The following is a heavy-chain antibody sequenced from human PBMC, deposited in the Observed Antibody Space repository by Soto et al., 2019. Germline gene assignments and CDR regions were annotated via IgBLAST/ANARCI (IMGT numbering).Heavy chain of an antibody. CDR1: GYSISSGCY. CDR3: VRDLNYGLYYFDY. D-gene: IGHD3-10*01. CDR2: LYPPGST. J-gene: IGHJ4*02. V-gene: IGHV4-38-2*02. Sequence: PPEPLSLTCTVSGYSISSGCYWGWILQPPGTRLEWICSLYPPGSTSYNPSLKSRVTISVDTSKNQFSLELTSVTTADTAGYYCVRDLNYGLYYFDYSGQGTMVTVSS.